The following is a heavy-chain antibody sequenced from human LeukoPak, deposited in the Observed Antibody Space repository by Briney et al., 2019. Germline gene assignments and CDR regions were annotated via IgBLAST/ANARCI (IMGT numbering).Heavy chain of an antibody. V-gene: IGHV5-51*01. CDR2: IYPGDSDT. J-gene: IGHJ4*02. Sequence: GESLKISCKGSGYSFTSYWIGWVRQMPGKGLEWMGIIYPGDSDTRYSPSFQGQVTISADKSISTAYLQWSSLKASDTPMYYCARPASTPPAYFDYWGQGTLVTVSS. D-gene: IGHD5/OR15-5a*01. CDR3: ARPASTPPAYFDY. CDR1: GYSFTSYW.